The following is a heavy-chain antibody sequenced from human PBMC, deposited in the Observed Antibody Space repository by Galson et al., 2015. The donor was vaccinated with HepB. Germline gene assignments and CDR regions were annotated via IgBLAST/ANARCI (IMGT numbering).Heavy chain of an antibody. CDR3: AYIADMVVAGDAFDI. V-gene: IGHV3-48*02. J-gene: IGHJ3*02. CDR2: ISSSSSNI. Sequence: SLRLSCAASGFTFSSYSMHWVRQAPGKGLEWVSYISSSSSNIYYADSVKGRFTISRDNAKNSLYLQMNSLRDEDTAVYYCAYIADMVVAGDAFDIWGQGTMVTVSS. D-gene: IGHD2-15*01. CDR1: GFTFSSYS.